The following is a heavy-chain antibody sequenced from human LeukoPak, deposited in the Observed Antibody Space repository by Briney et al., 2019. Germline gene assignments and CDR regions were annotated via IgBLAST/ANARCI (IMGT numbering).Heavy chain of an antibody. CDR2: IYSDNT. CDR1: GFTVSSNS. Sequence: GGSLRLSCTVSGFTVSSNSMSWVRQAPGKGLEWVSFIYSDNTHYSDSVKGRFTISRDNSKNTLYLQMNSLRAEDTAVYYCARTSIAARPDYYYYMDVWGKGTTVTVSS. J-gene: IGHJ6*03. D-gene: IGHD6-6*01. V-gene: IGHV3-53*01. CDR3: ARTSIAARPDYYYYMDV.